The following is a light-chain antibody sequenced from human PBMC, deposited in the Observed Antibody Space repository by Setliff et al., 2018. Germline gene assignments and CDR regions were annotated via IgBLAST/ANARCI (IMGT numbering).Light chain of an antibody. CDR3: SAYAGSNNWGV. J-gene: IGLJ1*01. Sequence: QSALTQPASVSGSPGQSITIYCIGSSSDIGAYDYVAWYQQHPGKAPKLMIYDVSHRPSGVSHRFSASKSGNTASLTVSGLQADDEADYYCSAYAGSNNWGVFGTGTKVTV. V-gene: IGLV2-14*03. CDR1: SSDIGAYDY. CDR2: DVS.